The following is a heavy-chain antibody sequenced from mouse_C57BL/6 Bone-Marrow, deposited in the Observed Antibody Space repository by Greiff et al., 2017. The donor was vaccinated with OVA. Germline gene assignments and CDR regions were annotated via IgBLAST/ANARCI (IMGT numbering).Heavy chain of an antibody. CDR1: GFTFSSYG. D-gene: IGHD2-4*01. J-gene: IGHJ3*01. CDR3: ARRGDYDGFAY. Sequence: DVMLVESGGDLVKPGGSLKLSCAASGFTFSSYGMSLVRQTPYKRLEWVATISSGGSYTYYPDSVKGRFTISRDNAKNTLYLQMSSLKSEDTAMYYCARRGDYDGFAYWGQGTLVTVSA. CDR2: ISSGGSYT. V-gene: IGHV5-6*02.